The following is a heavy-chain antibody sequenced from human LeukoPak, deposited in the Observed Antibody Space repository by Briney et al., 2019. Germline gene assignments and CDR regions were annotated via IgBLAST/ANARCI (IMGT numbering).Heavy chain of an antibody. D-gene: IGHD6-19*01. CDR1: GYTFTGYY. J-gene: IGHJ4*02. V-gene: IGHV1-2*02. CDR2: INPNSGGT. CDR3: ARGSPSQWLVPIDY. Sequence: ASVKVSCKASGYTFTGYYMHWVRQAPGQGLEWMGWINPNSGGTNYAQKFQGRVTMTRDTSISTAYMELSRLRSDDTAVYYCARGSPSQWLVPIDYRGQGTLVTVSS.